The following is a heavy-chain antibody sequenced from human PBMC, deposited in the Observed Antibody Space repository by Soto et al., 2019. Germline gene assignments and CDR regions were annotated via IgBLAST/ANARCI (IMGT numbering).Heavy chain of an antibody. CDR3: GGGYGLLWFGESQGGMDV. Sequence: QVQLVQSGAEVKKPGSSVKVSCKASGGTFSSYAISWERQAPGQGLEWMGGIIPIFGTANYAQKFQGRVTITADESTSTAYMELSSLRSEDTAVYYCGGGYGLLWFGESQGGMDVWGQGTTVTVSS. D-gene: IGHD3-10*01. V-gene: IGHV1-69*01. J-gene: IGHJ6*02. CDR2: IIPIFGTA. CDR1: GGTFSSYA.